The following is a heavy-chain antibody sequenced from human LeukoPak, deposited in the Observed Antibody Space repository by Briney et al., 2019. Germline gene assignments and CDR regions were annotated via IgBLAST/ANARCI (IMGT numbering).Heavy chain of an antibody. CDR3: ASTRPERDRIFDY. CDR2: IYYSGST. J-gene: IGHJ4*02. V-gene: IGHV4-59*01. CDR1: GGSISSYY. D-gene: IGHD5-24*01. Sequence: SETLSLTCTVSGGSISSYYWSWIRQPPGKGLEWIGYIYYSGSTNYNPSLKSRVTISVDTSKNQFSLKLSSVTAADTAVYYCASTRPERDRIFDYWGQGTLVTVSS.